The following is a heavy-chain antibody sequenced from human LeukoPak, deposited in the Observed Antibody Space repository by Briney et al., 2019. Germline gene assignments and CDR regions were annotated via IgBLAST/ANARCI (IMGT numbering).Heavy chain of an antibody. CDR1: GGSFSGYY. V-gene: IGHV4-34*01. D-gene: IGHD3-10*01. Sequence: SETLSLTCAAYGGSFSGYYWSWIRQPPGKVLEWIGEINHSGSTNYNPSLKSRVTISVDTSKNQFSLKLSSVTAADTAVYYCASTMIRGVIRGPDAFDIWGQGTMVTVSS. CDR3: ASTMIRGVIRGPDAFDI. J-gene: IGHJ3*02. CDR2: INHSGST.